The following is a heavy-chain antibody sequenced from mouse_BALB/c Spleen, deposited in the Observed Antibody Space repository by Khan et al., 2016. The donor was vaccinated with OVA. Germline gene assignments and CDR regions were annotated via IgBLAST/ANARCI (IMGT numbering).Heavy chain of an antibody. V-gene: IGHV1-84*02. CDR1: GFTFTDYY. CDR2: IYPGSGNT. J-gene: IGHJ2*01. CDR3: AKGGYYDNSLFDY. D-gene: IGHD1-1*01. Sequence: QVQLQQSGPELVKPGASVKISCKASGFTFTDYYIHWVKQKPGQGLEWIGWIYPGSGNTKYNEKFKDMATLTVDTSSTTAYMQLSSLTSEDTVVYFCAKGGYYDNSLFDYWGQGTTLTVSS.